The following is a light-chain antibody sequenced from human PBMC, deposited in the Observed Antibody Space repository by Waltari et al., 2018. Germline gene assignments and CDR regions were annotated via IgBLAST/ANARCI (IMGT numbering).Light chain of an antibody. Sequence: SVLTQPPSASGTPGQRVTISCSRSSSNIGHNSVNWYQRLPGTAPKLLIYSNKQRPSGVPARFSASGSGTSASLAISGLQSEDDGDYYCATWDDSLNGVVFGGGTKLTVL. CDR3: ATWDDSLNGVV. V-gene: IGLV1-44*01. J-gene: IGLJ2*01. CDR2: SNK. CDR1: SSNIGHNS.